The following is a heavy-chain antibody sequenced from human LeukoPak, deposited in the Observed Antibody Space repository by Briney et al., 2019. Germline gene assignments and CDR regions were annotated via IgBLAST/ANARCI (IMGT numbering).Heavy chain of an antibody. J-gene: IGHJ4*02. CDR3: ARDLITMVRGVITSLGY. CDR2: LSASGTDT. CDR1: GFMLSSYA. Sequence: GGSLRLSCAASGFMLSSYAMSWVRQAPGKGLEWVSALSASGTDTYYTDSVKGRFTISRDTSKNTLYLQMNSLRAEDTAVYYCARDLITMVRGVITSLGYWGQGTLVTVSS. V-gene: IGHV3-23*01. D-gene: IGHD3-10*01.